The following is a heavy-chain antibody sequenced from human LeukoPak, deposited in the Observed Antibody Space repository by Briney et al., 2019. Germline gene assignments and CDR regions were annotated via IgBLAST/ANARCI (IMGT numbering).Heavy chain of an antibody. D-gene: IGHD5-18*01. V-gene: IGHV3-21*04. J-gene: IGHJ4*02. Sequence: GGSLRLSCAASGFTFSSYSMNWVRQAPGEGLEWVSSISSSSSYIYYADSVKGRFTISRDNAKNSLYLQMNSLRAEDTAVYYCAKDGGPPYTATVLPGGLNGGNYWGQGTLVTVYS. CDR2: ISSSSSYI. CDR3: AKDGGPPYTATVLPGGLNGGNY. CDR1: GFTFSSYS.